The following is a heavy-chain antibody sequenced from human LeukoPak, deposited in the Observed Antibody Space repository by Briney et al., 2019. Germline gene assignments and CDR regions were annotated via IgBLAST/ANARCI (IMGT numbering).Heavy chain of an antibody. CDR3: ARDNGDFRSIYYYMDV. J-gene: IGHJ6*03. V-gene: IGHV4-31*03. CDR1: GGSINSGGSY. D-gene: IGHD2-8*01. Sequence: TPSETLSLTCTVSGGSINSGGSYWSWIRQHPGKGLEWIGCIYYSWSTYYNPSLKSRVTLSLGTSKNQFSLKLSSVTAADTAVYYCARDNGDFRSIYYYMDVWGKGTTVTVSS. CDR2: IYYSWST.